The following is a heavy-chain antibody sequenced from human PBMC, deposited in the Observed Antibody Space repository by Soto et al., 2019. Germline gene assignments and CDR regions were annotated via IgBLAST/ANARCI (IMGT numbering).Heavy chain of an antibody. J-gene: IGHJ4*02. CDR1: GGSFSGYY. Sequence: SETLSLTCAVYGGSFSGYYWSWIRQPPGKGLEWIGEINHSGSTNYNPSLKSRVTISVDTSKNQFSLKLSSVTAADTAVYYCANSSGYYDSSGYLNWGQGTLVTVSS. D-gene: IGHD3-22*01. V-gene: IGHV4-34*01. CDR2: INHSGST. CDR3: ANSSGYYDSSGYLN.